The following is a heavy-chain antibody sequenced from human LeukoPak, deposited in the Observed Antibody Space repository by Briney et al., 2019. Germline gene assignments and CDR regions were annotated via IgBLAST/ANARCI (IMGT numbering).Heavy chain of an antibody. Sequence: PGGSLRLSCAASGFTFSSYGMHWVRQAPGKGLEWVAVISYDGSNKYYADSVKGRFTISRDNSKNTLYLQMNSLRAEDTAVYYCALTGEMATIGDYWGQGTLVTVSS. V-gene: IGHV3-30*03. J-gene: IGHJ4*02. CDR2: ISYDGSNK. CDR1: GFTFSSYG. D-gene: IGHD5-24*01. CDR3: ALTGEMATIGDY.